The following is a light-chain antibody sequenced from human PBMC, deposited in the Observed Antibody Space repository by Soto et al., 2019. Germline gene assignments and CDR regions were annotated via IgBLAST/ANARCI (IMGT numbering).Light chain of an antibody. CDR1: QTISTY. Sequence: DIQMTQSPSSLSASVGDRVTITCRASQTISTYLNWYQQKPGKAPRLLIYDASSLLSGVPSRFRGSGSGTDFTLTIASLQPEDFSTYYCQQSEITPYTLGQGTKVEI. J-gene: IGKJ2*01. V-gene: IGKV1-39*01. CDR2: DAS. CDR3: QQSEITPYT.